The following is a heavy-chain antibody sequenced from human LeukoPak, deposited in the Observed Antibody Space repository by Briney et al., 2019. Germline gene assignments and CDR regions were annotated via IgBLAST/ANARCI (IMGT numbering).Heavy chain of an antibody. J-gene: IGHJ4*02. V-gene: IGHV3-20*04. CDR1: GFTFDDYG. D-gene: IGHD3-22*01. CDR2: INWNGGST. CDR3: ARGYYYDSSGYYSVYFDY. Sequence: GGSLRLSCAASGFTFDDYGMSWVRHAPGKGLEWVSGINWNGGSTGYADSVKGRFTISRDNAKNSLYLQMNSLRAEDTALYYCARGYYYDSSGYYSVYFDYWGQGTLVTVSS.